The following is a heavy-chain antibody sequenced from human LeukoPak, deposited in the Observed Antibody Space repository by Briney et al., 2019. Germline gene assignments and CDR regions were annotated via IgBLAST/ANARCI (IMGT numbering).Heavy chain of an antibody. Sequence: GGPLRLSCAASGFTFSSYGMHWVRQAPGKGLEWVAVISYDGSNKYYADSVKGRFTISRDNSKNTLYLQMNSLRAEDTAVHYCAKSVGPGYCGSTSCSDNWFDPWGQGTLVTVSS. CDR3: AKSVGPGYCGSTSCSDNWFDP. V-gene: IGHV3-30*18. CDR2: ISYDGSNK. CDR1: GFTFSSYG. J-gene: IGHJ5*02. D-gene: IGHD2-2*01.